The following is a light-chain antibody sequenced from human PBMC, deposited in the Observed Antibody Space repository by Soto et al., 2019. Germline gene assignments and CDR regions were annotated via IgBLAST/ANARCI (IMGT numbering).Light chain of an antibody. J-gene: IGKJ2*01. CDR3: QQYGSSPPHT. Sequence: PGERATLSCRASQTVSSTYLAWYQQKPGQAPRLLIYGASSRATGIPDRFSGSGSGTDFTLTISRLEPEDFAVYYCQQYGSSPPHTFGQGTKLEIK. CDR1: QTVSSTY. V-gene: IGKV3-20*01. CDR2: GAS.